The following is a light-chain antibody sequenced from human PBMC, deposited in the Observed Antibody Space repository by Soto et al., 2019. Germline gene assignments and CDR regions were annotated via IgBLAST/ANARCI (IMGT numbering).Light chain of an antibody. CDR1: SSNLGAGYD. CDR2: GDR. V-gene: IGLV1-40*01. Sequence: QSVRTQPPSVSGAPGPRFTLSCTGNSSNLGAGYDVHWYKQVPGADPKLVIFGDRNRHSGVTERFSGSKSGTSASLAITGLQAEDEADYSCQAYDYSVTASVFGGGTKVTVL. CDR3: QAYDYSVTASV. J-gene: IGLJ3*02.